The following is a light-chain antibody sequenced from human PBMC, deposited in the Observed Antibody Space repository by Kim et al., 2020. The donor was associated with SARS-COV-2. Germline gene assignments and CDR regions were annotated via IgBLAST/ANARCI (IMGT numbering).Light chain of an antibody. J-gene: IGLJ2*01. CDR2: DVS. CDR3: TSYTRSDTWV. Sequence: GQTGIIASCRTSSDVWAYNFVSCYQQHPGKAPKFMIHDVSQRPSGVSNRFSGSKSGNTASLTISGLQAEDEADYYCTSYTRSDTWVFGGGTQLTVL. CDR1: SSDVWAYNF. V-gene: IGLV2-14*03.